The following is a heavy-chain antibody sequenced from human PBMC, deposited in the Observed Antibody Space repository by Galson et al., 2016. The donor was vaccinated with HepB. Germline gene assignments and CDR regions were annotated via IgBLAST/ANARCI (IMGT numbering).Heavy chain of an antibody. J-gene: IGHJ5*02. Sequence: SLRLSCAASGFTFSSYWMSWVRQAPGGGLEWVANIRHDGSEKYYVDSVKGRFTISRDNAKNSLFLQMSSLRAEDTAVYYCARSRLAAAFDPWGQGTLVTVSS. V-gene: IGHV3-7*03. CDR2: IRHDGSEK. CDR1: GFTFSSYW. D-gene: IGHD6-13*01. CDR3: ARSRLAAAFDP.